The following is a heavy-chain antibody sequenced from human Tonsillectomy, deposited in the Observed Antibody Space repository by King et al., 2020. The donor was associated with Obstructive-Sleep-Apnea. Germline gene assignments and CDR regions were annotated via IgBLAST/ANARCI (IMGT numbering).Heavy chain of an antibody. D-gene: IGHD1-26*01. CDR1: GGSVSSGSYY. Sequence: QLQESGPGLVKPSETLSLTCTVSGGSVSSGSYYWSWIRQPPGKGLEWIGYIYYSGSTNYSPSLKSRVTISVDTSKNQFSLKLSSVTAADTAVYYCARDRIVGASYYFDYWGQGTLVTVSS. J-gene: IGHJ4*02. CDR3: ARDRIVGASYYFDY. V-gene: IGHV4-61*01. CDR2: IYYSGST.